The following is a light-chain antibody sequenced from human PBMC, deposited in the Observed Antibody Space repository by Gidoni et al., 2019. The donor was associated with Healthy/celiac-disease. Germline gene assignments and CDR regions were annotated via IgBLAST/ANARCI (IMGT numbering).Light chain of an antibody. V-gene: IGKV4-1*01. CDR2: WAS. J-gene: IGKJ1*01. CDR1: QSVLYSSNNKNY. Sequence: LAVSLGERAPINCKSSQSVLYSSNNKNYLAWYQQKPGQPPKLLIYWASTRESGVPDRFSGSGSGTDFTLTISSLQAEDVAVYYCQQYYSIPRTFGQGTKVEIK. CDR3: QQYYSIPRT.